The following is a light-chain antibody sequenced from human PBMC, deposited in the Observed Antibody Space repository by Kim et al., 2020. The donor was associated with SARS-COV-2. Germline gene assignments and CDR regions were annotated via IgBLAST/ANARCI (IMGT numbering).Light chain of an antibody. CDR2: DGS. CDR3: QHRQT. V-gene: IGKV1-5*01. J-gene: IGKJ1*01. Sequence: STLSASVGDRVTLTCRASQSVSRWLAWYQQKPGKATKLLNYDGSNLQSGVPSRFSGSGSGTEFTLTISSLQPDDFAIYYCQHRQTFGQGTKVDIK. CDR1: QSVSRW.